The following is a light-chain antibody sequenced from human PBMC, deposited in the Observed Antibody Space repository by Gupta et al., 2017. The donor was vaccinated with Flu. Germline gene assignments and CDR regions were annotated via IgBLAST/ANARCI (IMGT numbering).Light chain of an antibody. J-gene: IGKJ3*01. CDR2: DAS. CDR1: QDISNY. CDR3: QQDDNFIFT. V-gene: IGKV1-33*01. Sequence: DIQMTQSPSSLSASVGDRVTITCQASQDISNYLNWYQQKPGKAPKLLIYDASNLETGVPSRFSGSGSGTDFTFTISSLQPEDIATYYCQQDDNFIFTFGPGTKVDIK.